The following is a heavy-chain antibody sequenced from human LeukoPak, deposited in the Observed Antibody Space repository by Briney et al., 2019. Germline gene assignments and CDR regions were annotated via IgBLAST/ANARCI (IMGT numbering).Heavy chain of an antibody. J-gene: IGHJ6*03. V-gene: IGHV5-51*01. CDR1: GSSFTSYW. CDR2: IYPGDSDT. Sequence: GESLKISCKGSGSSFTSYWIGWVRQMPGKGLGWMGIIYPGDSDTRYSPSFQGQVTISADKSISTAYLQWSSLKASDTAMYYCARQELLRYCSSTSCSVNYYYYYMDVWGKGTTVTVSS. CDR3: ARQELLRYCSSTSCSVNYYYYYMDV. D-gene: IGHD2-2*01.